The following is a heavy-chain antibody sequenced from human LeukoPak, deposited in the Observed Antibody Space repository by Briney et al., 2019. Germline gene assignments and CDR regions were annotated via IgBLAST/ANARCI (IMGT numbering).Heavy chain of an antibody. J-gene: IGHJ5*02. Sequence: SETLSLPCTVSGGSISSYYWSWIRQPPGKGLEWIGYIYYSGSTNYNPSLKSRVTISVDTSKNQFSLKLSSVTAADAAVYYCARLEVATITNWFDPWGQGTLVTVSS. CDR1: GGSISSYY. CDR3: ARLEVATITNWFDP. CDR2: IYYSGST. V-gene: IGHV4-59*12. D-gene: IGHD5-12*01.